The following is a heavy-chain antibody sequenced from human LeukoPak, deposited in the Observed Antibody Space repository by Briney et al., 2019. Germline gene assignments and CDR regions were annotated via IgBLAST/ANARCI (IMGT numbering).Heavy chain of an antibody. Sequence: GGSLRLSCAASGFTFSSYGMHWVRQAPGKGLEWVAFIRYDGSNKYYADSVKGRFTISRDNSKNTLYHQMNSLRAEDTAVYYCARAYYGDYSRSAFDIWGQGTMVTVSS. CDR3: ARAYYGDYSRSAFDI. J-gene: IGHJ3*02. D-gene: IGHD4-17*01. V-gene: IGHV3-30*02. CDR1: GFTFSSYG. CDR2: IRYDGSNK.